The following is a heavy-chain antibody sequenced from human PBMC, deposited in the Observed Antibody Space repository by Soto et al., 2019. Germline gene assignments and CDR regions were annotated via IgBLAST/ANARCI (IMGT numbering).Heavy chain of an antibody. V-gene: IGHV1-69*08. J-gene: IGHJ5*02. CDR1: GGTFSSYT. D-gene: IGHD2-15*01. CDR3: AGDGVVAYSQNHWFDP. Sequence: QVQLVQSGAEVKKPGSSVKVSCKASGGTFSSYTISWVRQAPGQGLEWMGRIIPILGMANYAQKFQGRVTITADETTRTGLMELNSLRSEGAGLYYCAGDGVVAYSQNHWFDPWGQGTPVTVSS. CDR2: IIPILGMA.